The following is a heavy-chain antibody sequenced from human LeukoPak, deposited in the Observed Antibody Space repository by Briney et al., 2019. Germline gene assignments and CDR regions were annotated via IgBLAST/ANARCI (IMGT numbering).Heavy chain of an antibody. V-gene: IGHV4-61*02. CDR2: MYKSGST. J-gene: IGHJ4*02. D-gene: IGHD3-9*01. CDR3: AREYDT. Sequence: SETLSHTRTVSGGSITSGSEYWTWIRQPAGKGLEWIGLMYKSGSTNYNPSLKSRVTISVDTSKNQFSLKMSSVTAADTAVYYCAREYDTWGQGTLVTVSS. CDR1: GGSITSGSEY.